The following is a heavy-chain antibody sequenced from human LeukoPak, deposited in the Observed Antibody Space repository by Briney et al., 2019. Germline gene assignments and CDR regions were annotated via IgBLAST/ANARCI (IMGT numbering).Heavy chain of an antibody. J-gene: IGHJ1*01. V-gene: IGHV3-23*01. CDR1: GFTFGTFG. CDR2: ISGSGGST. D-gene: IGHD2-2*01. Sequence: GGSLRLSCAASGFTFGTFGMHWVRQAPGKGLEWVSAISGSGGSTYYADSVKGRFTISRDNSKNTLYLQMNSLRAEDTAVYYCARGVPAVDQYFQHWGQGTLVTVSS. CDR3: ARGVPAVDQYFQH.